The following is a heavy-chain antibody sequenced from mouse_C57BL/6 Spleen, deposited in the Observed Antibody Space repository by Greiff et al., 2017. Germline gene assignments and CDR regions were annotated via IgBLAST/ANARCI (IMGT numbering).Heavy chain of an antibody. CDR3: ARDGYYPSWFAY. CDR2: INPNNGGT. D-gene: IGHD2-3*01. V-gene: IGHV1-26*01. J-gene: IGHJ3*01. CDR1: GYTFTDFY. Sequence: VQLQQSGPELVKPGASVKISCKASGYTFTDFYMNWVKQSHGKSLEWIGDINPNNGGTSYNQTFKGKATLTVDTSSSTAYMELRSLTSKDSAVYDCARDGYYPSWFAYWGKGTLVTVSA.